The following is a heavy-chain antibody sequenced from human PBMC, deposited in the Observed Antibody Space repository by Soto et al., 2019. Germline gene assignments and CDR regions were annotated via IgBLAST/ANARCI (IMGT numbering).Heavy chain of an antibody. V-gene: IGHV2-5*02. CDR2: IYWDDDK. Sequence: QITLKEAGPTLVKPTQTLTLTCSFSGFSLITSGVGVGWIRQPPGKALEWLALIYWDDDKGYSTSLKSRLTITKDTSRNLVVLTMTNMDPADTATYYCARTVAPRIFDHWGQGTLVTVSS. CDR3: ARTVAPRIFDH. J-gene: IGHJ4*02. D-gene: IGHD2-15*01. CDR1: GFSLITSGVG.